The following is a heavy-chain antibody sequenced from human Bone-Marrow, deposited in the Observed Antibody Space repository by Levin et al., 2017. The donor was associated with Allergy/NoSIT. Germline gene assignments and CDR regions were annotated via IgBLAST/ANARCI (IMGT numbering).Heavy chain of an antibody. Sequence: PGGSLRLSCAASGFTFSSYGMHWVRQAPGKGLEWVAVISYDGSNKYYADSVKGRFTISRDNSKNTLYLQMNSLRAEDTAVYYCAKDFPYYDSSGYYLPPVVYGMDGWGQGTTVTVSS. CDR1: GFTFSSYG. V-gene: IGHV3-30*18. D-gene: IGHD3-22*01. J-gene: IGHJ6*02. CDR3: AKDFPYYDSSGYYLPPVVYGMDG. CDR2: ISYDGSNK.